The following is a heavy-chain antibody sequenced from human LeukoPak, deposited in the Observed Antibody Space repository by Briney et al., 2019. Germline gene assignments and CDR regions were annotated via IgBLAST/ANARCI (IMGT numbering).Heavy chain of an antibody. CDR3: ASSYYGSGMDV. V-gene: IGHV3-13*05. CDR1: GFTFSSHC. J-gene: IGHJ6*04. D-gene: IGHD3-10*01. Sequence: ESGGSLSLACAASGFTFSSHCMSWVRQAPGKGLEWVSAIGTAGDPYYPGSVKGRFTISRENAKNSLYLQMNSLRAGDTAVYYCASSYYGSGMDVWGEGTTVTVSS. CDR2: IGTAGDP.